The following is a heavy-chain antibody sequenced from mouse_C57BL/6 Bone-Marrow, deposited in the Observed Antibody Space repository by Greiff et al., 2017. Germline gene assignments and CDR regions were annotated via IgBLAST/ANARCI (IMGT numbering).Heavy chain of an antibody. CDR2: INPYNGDT. CDR1: GYSFTGYF. Sequence: EVQLQQSGPELVKPGASVKISCKASGYSFTGYFMNWVMQSHGKSLEWIGRINPYNGDTFSNQKFKGKATLTVDKSSSTAHMELRSLTSEASAVYYCARARTTAPYFDYWGQGTTLTVSS. V-gene: IGHV1-20*01. CDR3: ARARTTAPYFDY. J-gene: IGHJ2*01. D-gene: IGHD1-2*01.